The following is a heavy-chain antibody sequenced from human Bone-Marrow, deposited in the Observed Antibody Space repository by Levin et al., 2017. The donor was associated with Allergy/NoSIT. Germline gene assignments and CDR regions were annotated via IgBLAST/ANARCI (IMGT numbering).Heavy chain of an antibody. CDR3: ASPPLRAAGDYYYGMDV. CDR2: ISYDGSNK. Sequence: GGSLRLSCAASGFTFSSYAMHWVRQAPGKGLEWVAVISYDGSNKYYADSVKGRFTISRDNSKNTLYLQMNSLRAEDTAVYYCASPPLRAAGDYYYGMDVWGQGTTVTVSS. CDR1: GFTFSSYA. D-gene: IGHD6-25*01. V-gene: IGHV3-30-3*01. J-gene: IGHJ6*02.